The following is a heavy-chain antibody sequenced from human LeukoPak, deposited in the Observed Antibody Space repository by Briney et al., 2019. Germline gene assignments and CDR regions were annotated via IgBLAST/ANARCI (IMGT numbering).Heavy chain of an antibody. Sequence: GGSLSLSCAASGFTFSSYSMNWVRQAPGKGLEWVSYISSSSSTIYYADSVKGRFTISRDNAKNSLYLQTNSLRAEDTAVYYCARDEWLAPFDYWGQGTLVTVSS. CDR2: ISSSSSTI. CDR3: ARDEWLAPFDY. CDR1: GFTFSSYS. V-gene: IGHV3-48*01. D-gene: IGHD6-19*01. J-gene: IGHJ4*02.